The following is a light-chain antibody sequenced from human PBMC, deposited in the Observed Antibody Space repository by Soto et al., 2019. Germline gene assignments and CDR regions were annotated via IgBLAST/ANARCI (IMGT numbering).Light chain of an antibody. V-gene: IGKV3-20*01. CDR1: QSVTNNY. CDR3: QQYGSSPPYT. J-gene: IGKJ2*01. Sequence: EVVLTQSPGTLSLSPGERATLSCRASQSVTNNYFAWYQQKPGQSPRLLIFGSSDRAPGIPDRFSGSGSGTDFTLTISRLEPEDFAVYYCQQYGSSPPYTFGQGTKLEIK. CDR2: GSS.